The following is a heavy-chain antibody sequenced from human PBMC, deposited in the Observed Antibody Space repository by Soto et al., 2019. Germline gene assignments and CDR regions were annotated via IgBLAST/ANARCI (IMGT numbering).Heavy chain of an antibody. CDR2: IYWNDFK. D-gene: IGHD5-12*01. CDR3: AHSRGYNGYEGPPLYEMDV. V-gene: IGHV2-5*01. CDR1: GFSVKTSGVG. J-gene: IGHJ6*02. Sequence: SGPTLVNPTQTLTLTRTCSGFSVKTSGVGVGWIRQPPGKTLEWLALIYWNDFKRYTPSLESRLTITKDTSKNQVVLTVTNVDPADTATYYCAHSRGYNGYEGPPLYEMDVWGQGT.